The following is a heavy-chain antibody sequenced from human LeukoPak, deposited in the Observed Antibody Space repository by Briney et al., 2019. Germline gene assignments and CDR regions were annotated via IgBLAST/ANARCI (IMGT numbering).Heavy chain of an antibody. D-gene: IGHD2-15*01. CDR1: GYSISSGYY. J-gene: IGHJ6*03. Sequence: SETLSLTCSVSGYSISSGYYWSWIRQPAGKGLEWIGRIYTSGSTNYNPSLKSRVTISVDTSKNQFSLKLSSVTAADTAVYYCARSDGVDYYYMDVWGKGTTVTVSS. CDR3: ARSDGVDYYYMDV. V-gene: IGHV4-61*02. CDR2: IYTSGST.